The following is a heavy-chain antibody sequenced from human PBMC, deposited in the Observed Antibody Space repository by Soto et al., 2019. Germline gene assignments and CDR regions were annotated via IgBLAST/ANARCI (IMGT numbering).Heavy chain of an antibody. D-gene: IGHD3-22*01. J-gene: IGHJ4*02. CDR3: ARLGGYYQALDS. Sequence: QVQLQESGPGLVKPSETLSLTCTVSGGSLSGDYWSWTRQPPGKGLEWIGYIYYAGTTTYNPSLDSRVTISLDTSKNQFSLKLTSVTAADTAVYYCARLGGYYQALDSWGQGTLVTVSS. V-gene: IGHV4-59*08. CDR1: GGSLSGDY. CDR2: IYYAGTT.